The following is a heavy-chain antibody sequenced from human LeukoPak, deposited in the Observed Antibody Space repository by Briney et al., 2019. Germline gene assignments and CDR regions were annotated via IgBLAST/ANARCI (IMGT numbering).Heavy chain of an antibody. D-gene: IGHD3-16*01. CDR3: AKDKGGGYGNDGFDI. Sequence: GGSLRLSCAASGFTFSSYGMHWVRQAPGKGLEWVAVISYDGSNQYYADSVKGRFTISRDDSKNTLYLQMNSLRAEDTAVYYCAKDKGGGYGNDGFDIWGRGTMVTVSS. CDR2: ISYDGSNQ. V-gene: IGHV3-30*18. CDR1: GFTFSSYG. J-gene: IGHJ3*02.